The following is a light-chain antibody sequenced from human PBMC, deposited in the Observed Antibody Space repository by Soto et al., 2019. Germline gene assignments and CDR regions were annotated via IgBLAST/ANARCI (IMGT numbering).Light chain of an antibody. V-gene: IGKV3-11*01. CDR1: QSVSSY. CDR3: QQRSNGPPLT. CDR2: DAS. J-gene: IGKJ4*01. Sequence: EIVLTQSPATLSLSPGERATLSCRASQSVSSYLAWYQQKPGQAPRLLIYDASNRATGIPARFSGSGSGTDFTPTISSLEPEDFAVYYCQQRSNGPPLTFGGGTKVEIK.